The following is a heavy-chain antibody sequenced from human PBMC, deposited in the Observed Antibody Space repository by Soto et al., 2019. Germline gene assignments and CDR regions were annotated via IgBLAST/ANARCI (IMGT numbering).Heavy chain of an antibody. CDR1: GFTFSDYY. CDR2: ISNGGSFI. V-gene: IGHV3-11*01. J-gene: IGHJ6*02. D-gene: IGHD3-16*01. CDR3: ARHRYYEGSVPGYGMDV. Sequence: QVQLVESGGGLVKPGGSLRLSCAASGFTFSDYYMSWIRQAPGKGLEYISYISNGGSFIYYADSVKGRFTISRDTAXTXXYLQMNSLRAEDTALYYCARHRYYEGSVPGYGMDVWGQGTTVTVSS.